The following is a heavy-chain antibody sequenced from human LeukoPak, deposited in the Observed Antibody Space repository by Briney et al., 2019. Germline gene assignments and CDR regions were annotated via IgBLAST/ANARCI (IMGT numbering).Heavy chain of an antibody. V-gene: IGHV3-74*01. CDR3: AARDSGYVDY. CDR2: INDDGSIT. Sequence: QPGGSLRLSCVASGFTFTSSWMHCVRQAPGKGLVWVSRINDDGSITDYADSVKGRLTISRDNARNTQYLQMNSLTAEDTAVYYCAARDSGYVDYCGQGTLVIVSS. CDR1: GFTFTSSW. J-gene: IGHJ4*02. D-gene: IGHD1-26*01.